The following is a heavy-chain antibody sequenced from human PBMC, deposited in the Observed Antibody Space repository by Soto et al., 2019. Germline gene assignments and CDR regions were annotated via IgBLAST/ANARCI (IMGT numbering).Heavy chain of an antibody. D-gene: IGHD5-12*01. Sequence: ASVKVSCKASGYTFTSYAMHWVRQAPGQRLEWMGWINAGNGNTKYSQKFQGRVTITRDTSASTAYMELSSLRSEDTAVYYCARRWLQGDAFDIWGQGTMVTVSS. V-gene: IGHV1-3*01. CDR3: ARRWLQGDAFDI. CDR1: GYTFTSYA. CDR2: INAGNGNT. J-gene: IGHJ3*02.